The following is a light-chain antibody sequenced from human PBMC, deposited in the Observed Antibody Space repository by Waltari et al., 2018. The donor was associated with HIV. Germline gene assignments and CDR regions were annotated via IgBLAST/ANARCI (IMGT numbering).Light chain of an antibody. J-gene: IGKJ1*01. V-gene: IGKV4-1*01. CDR2: WAS. CDR1: QILLYSNKNY. Sequence: DIVMTQSPDSLAMSLGERATINCKSSQILLYSNKNYLAWYQQKPGQPPKLLIYWASTRESGVPDRFSGSGSGTDFTLTISSLQAEDVSVYYCQQYYSTPWTFGQGTKVDIK. CDR3: QQYYSTPWT.